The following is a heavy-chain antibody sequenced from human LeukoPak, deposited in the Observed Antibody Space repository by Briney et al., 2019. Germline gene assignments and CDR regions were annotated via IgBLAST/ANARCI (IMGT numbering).Heavy chain of an antibody. V-gene: IGHV4-59*11. CDR2: ISYIGTT. D-gene: IGHD4-17*01. CDR1: GDSFSSHY. J-gene: IGHJ3*02. Sequence: SETLSLTCAVSGDSFSSHYWTWIRQAPGRGLEWSGYISYIGTTNYNPSLKSRVAISIDTSKNQFSLKLTSVTTADTAVYYCARDLVTVTKGFDIWGLGTMVSVSS. CDR3: ARDLVTVTKGFDI.